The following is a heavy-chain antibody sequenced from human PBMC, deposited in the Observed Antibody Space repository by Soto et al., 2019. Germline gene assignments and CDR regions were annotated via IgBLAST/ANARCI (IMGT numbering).Heavy chain of an antibody. CDR2: IIPIFGTA. V-gene: IGHV1-69*14. Sequence: QVQLVQSGAEVKKPGSSVKVSCKASGGTISSYAISWVRQAPGQGLEWMGGIIPIFGTANYAQKFQGRVTVXADKSTSTAYMELSSLRSDDTAVYYCASPTMDYYYYYGMDVWGQGTTVTVSS. CDR1: GGTISSYA. J-gene: IGHJ6*02. CDR3: ASPTMDYYYYYGMDV. D-gene: IGHD3-10*01.